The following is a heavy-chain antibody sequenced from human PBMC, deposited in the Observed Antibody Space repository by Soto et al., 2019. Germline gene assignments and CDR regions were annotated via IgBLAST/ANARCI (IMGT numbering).Heavy chain of an antibody. CDR1: GFTFSSYA. D-gene: IGHD2-8*01. V-gene: IGHV3-23*01. J-gene: IGHJ6*03. Sequence: GGSLRLSCAASGFTFSSYAMSWVRQAPGKGLEWVSAISGSGGSTYYADSVKGRFTISRDNSKNTLYLQMNSLRAEDTAVYYCAKGYAVNYYYYMDVWGKGTTVTVSS. CDR3: AKGYAVNYYYYMDV. CDR2: ISGSGGST.